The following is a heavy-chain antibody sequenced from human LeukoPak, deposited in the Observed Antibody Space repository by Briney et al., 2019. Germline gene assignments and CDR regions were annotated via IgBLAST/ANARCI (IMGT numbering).Heavy chain of an antibody. D-gene: IGHD6-13*01. V-gene: IGHV4-34*01. CDR3: ARGWTGQQLAPFGY. CDR1: GGSFSGYY. CDR2: INHSGST. Sequence: SETLSLTCAVCGGSFSGYYWSWIRQPPGKGLEWIGEINHSGSTNYNPSLKSRVTISVDTSKNQFSLKLSSVTAADTAVYYCARGWTGQQLAPFGYWGQGTLVTVSS. J-gene: IGHJ4*02.